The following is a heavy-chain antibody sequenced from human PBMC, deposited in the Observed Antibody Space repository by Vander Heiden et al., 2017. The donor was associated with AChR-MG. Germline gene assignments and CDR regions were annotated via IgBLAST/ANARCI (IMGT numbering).Heavy chain of an antibody. V-gene: IGHV3-74*01. D-gene: IGHD1-1*01. CDR1: GFTFSSYW. CDR3: ASRGYNAAFDI. Sequence: EVQLVESGGGVVQPGGSLRLSCAASGFTFSSYWMHWVRQAPGKGLVWVSRINSDGGSTSYADSVKGRFTISRNNAKNTLYLQMNSLRAEDTAVYYCASRGYNAAFDIWGQGTMVTVSS. J-gene: IGHJ3*02. CDR2: INSDGGST.